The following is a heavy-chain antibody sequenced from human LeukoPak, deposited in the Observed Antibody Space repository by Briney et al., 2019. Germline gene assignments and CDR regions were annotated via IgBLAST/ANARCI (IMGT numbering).Heavy chain of an antibody. CDR1: RDTFSNYD. D-gene: IGHD6-13*01. CDR3: ALSAEKQLVYFDF. V-gene: IGHV1-69*05. CDR2: IIPVFDTA. J-gene: IGHJ4*02. Sequence: ASVKVSCKASRDTFSNYDVTWVRQAPGQGLEWMGRIIPVFDTAKYAQNFQGRVTMTTDESSSTAYMELYSLRSEDTAVYYCALSAEKQLVYFDFWGQGTLVTVSS.